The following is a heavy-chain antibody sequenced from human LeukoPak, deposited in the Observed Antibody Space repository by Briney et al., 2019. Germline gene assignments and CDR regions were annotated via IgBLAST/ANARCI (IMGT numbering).Heavy chain of an antibody. CDR1: GFTFSSYG. J-gene: IGHJ6*04. CDR2: IWYDGSNK. CDR3: ARDQVMCSSTSCFSDPYGMDV. D-gene: IGHD2-2*01. Sequence: GRSLRLSCAASGFTFSSYGMHWVRQAPGKGLEWVAVIWYDGSNKYYADSVKGRFTISRDNSKNTLYLQMNGLRAEDTAVYYCARDQVMCSSTSCFSDPYGMDVWGKGTTVTVSS. V-gene: IGHV3-33*01.